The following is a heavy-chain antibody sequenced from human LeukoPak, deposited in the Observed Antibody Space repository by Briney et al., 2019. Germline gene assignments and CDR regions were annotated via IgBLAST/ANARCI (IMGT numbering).Heavy chain of an antibody. CDR1: GDIFTRHY. Sequence: GASVKVSCKASGDIFTRHYMHWVRQAPGQGLEWMGGIIPIFGTANHAQKFQGRVTITADKSTSTAYMELSSLRSEDTAVYYCARGDSSSTIDYWGQGTLVTVSS. V-gene: IGHV1-69*06. J-gene: IGHJ4*02. CDR2: IIPIFGTA. D-gene: IGHD6-13*01. CDR3: ARGDSSSTIDY.